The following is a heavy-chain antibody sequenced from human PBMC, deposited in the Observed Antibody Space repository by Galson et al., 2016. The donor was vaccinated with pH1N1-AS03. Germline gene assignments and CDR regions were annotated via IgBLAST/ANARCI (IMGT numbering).Heavy chain of an antibody. J-gene: IGHJ6*02. Sequence: SLRLSCAVSGFTFGSHWMSWVRQAPGKGLEWVANINKDGNEKYYVDSVKGRFAISGDNAKNSLYLQMNSLRAEDTAVYYCARDRTVVAASIIYYYGMDVWGQGTTVTVSS. D-gene: IGHD2-2*01. CDR3: ARDRTVVAASIIYYYGMDV. CDR1: GFTFGSHW. V-gene: IGHV3-7*03. CDR2: INKDGNEK.